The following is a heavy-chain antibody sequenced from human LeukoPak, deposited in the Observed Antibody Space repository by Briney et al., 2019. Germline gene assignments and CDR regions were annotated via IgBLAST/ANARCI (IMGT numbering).Heavy chain of an antibody. CDR2: IYYSGST. V-gene: IGHV4-59*01. CDR3: ARDRAVKFTYGDYGRAYYYGMDV. J-gene: IGHJ6*02. CDR1: GGAISSYY. Sequence: SETLSLTCTVSGGAISSYYWSWIRQPPGKGLEWIGYIYYSGSTNYNPSLKSRVTISVDTSKNQFSLKLSSVTAADTAVYYCARDRAVKFTYGDYGRAYYYGMDVWGQGTTVTVSS. D-gene: IGHD4-17*01.